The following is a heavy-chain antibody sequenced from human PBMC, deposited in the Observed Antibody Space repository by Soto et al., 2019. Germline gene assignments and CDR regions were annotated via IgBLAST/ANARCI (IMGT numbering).Heavy chain of an antibody. Sequence: QVQLVESGGGVVQPGRSLRLSCAASGFTFSSNGMHWVRQAPGKGLEWVSVISYDGSNKYYADSVKGRFPISRDNSKNTLSLQMNSLRAEATAVSYCASSGSGYYPDYWGEGPLVTASS. CDR1: GFTFSSNG. D-gene: IGHD3-3*01. CDR3: ASSGSGYYPDY. J-gene: IGHJ4*02. V-gene: IGHV3-30*03. CDR2: ISYDGSNK.